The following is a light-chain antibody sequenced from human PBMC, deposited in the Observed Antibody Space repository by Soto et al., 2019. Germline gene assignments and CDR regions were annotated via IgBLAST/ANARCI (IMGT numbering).Light chain of an antibody. CDR2: GAS. Sequence: EIVLTQSPGTLSLSPGERATLSCRASQSVSSNYLAWYHHKPGQAPRLLIYGASSRATGIPDRFSGSGSGTDFTLTISRLEPEDFAVYYCQQYGISLWTFGQGTKVEVK. V-gene: IGKV3-20*01. J-gene: IGKJ1*01. CDR1: QSVSSNY. CDR3: QQYGISLWT.